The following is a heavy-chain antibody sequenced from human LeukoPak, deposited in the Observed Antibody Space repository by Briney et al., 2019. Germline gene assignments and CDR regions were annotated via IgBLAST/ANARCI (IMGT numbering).Heavy chain of an antibody. D-gene: IGHD7-27*01. J-gene: IGHJ3*02. V-gene: IGHV4-59*12. CDR3: ASNWAHDAFDI. CDR2: IYYSGST. CDR1: GDSISSYY. Sequence: SETLSLTCTVSGDSISSYYWSWIRQPPGKGLEWIGYIYYSGSTNYNPSLKSRVTISVDTSKNQFSLKLSSVTAADTAVYYCASNWAHDAFDIWGQGTMVTVSS.